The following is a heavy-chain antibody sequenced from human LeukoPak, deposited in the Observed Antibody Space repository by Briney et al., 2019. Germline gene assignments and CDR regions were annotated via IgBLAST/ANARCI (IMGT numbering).Heavy chain of an antibody. CDR1: GFTFSSYS. V-gene: IGHV3-21*01. Sequence: GGSLRLSCAASGFTFSSYSMNWVRQAPGKGLEWVSSISSSSSYIYYADSVKGRFTISRDNAKNSLYLQMNSLRAEDTAVYYCGWEPNPDPIVGATTPLFDYWGQGTLVTVSS. J-gene: IGHJ4*02. CDR2: ISSSSSYI. D-gene: IGHD1-26*01. CDR3: GWEPNPDPIVGATTPLFDY.